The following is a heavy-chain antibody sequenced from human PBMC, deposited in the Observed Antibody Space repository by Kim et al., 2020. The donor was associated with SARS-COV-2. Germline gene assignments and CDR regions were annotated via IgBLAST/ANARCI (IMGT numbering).Heavy chain of an antibody. J-gene: IGHJ6*02. CDR3: ARDSWGGTDHTAPNYYGMDV. V-gene: IGHV4-59*01. Sequence: RVTISVDTSKNQFSLKLSSVTAADTAVYYCARDSWGGTDHTAPNYYGMDVWGQGTTVTVSS. D-gene: IGHD3-16*01.